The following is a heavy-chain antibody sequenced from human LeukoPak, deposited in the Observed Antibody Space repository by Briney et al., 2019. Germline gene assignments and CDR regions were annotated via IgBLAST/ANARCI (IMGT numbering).Heavy chain of an antibody. CDR3: ARGWRSSENWFDP. D-gene: IGHD6-6*01. CDR1: GYTFTSYD. CDR2: MNPNSGNT. Sequence: ASVKVSCKASGYTFTSYDINWVRQATGQGLEWMGWMNPNSGNTGYAQKFQGRVTMTRNTSISTAYMELSSLRSEDPAVYYCARGWRSSENWFDPWGQGTLVTVSS. V-gene: IGHV1-8*01. J-gene: IGHJ5*02.